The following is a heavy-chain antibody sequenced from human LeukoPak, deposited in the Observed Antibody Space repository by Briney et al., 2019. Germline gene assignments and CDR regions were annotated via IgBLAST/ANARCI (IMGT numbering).Heavy chain of an antibody. D-gene: IGHD3-22*01. Sequence: GGSLRLSCAASGFTFSSYSMNWVRQAPGKGLEWVSSISSSSSYIYYADSVKGRFTISRDNAKNSLYLQMNSLRAEDPAVYYCAKVMRPYYYDSSGGCFDYWGKETLVTVPS. V-gene: IGHV3-21*01. J-gene: IGHJ4*02. CDR3: AKVMRPYYYDSSGGCFDY. CDR1: GFTFSSYS. CDR2: ISSSSSYI.